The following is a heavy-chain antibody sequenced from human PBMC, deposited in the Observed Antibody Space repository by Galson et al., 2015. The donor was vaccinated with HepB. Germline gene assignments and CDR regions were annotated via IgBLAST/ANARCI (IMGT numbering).Heavy chain of an antibody. V-gene: IGHV3-69-1*01. CDR2: ISGGTYI. CDR1: GFSLSAYN. CDR3: ARDSGSYDVLTGYSSYFDL. D-gene: IGHD3-9*01. J-gene: IGHJ4*02. Sequence: SLRLSCAASGFSLSAYNMNWVRQAPGKGLEWVSSISGGTYIYYKESVKGRFTISRDTAENSVYLQMNSLRVEDTAVYYCARDSGSYDVLTGYSSYFDLWGPGTLVTVSS.